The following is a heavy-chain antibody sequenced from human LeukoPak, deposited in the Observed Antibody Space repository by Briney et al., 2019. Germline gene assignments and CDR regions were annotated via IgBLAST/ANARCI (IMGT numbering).Heavy chain of an antibody. V-gene: IGHV3-48*01. J-gene: IGHJ4*02. CDR3: ARSDAEMATTLDY. Sequence: PGGSLRLSCAASGFTFSSYSMNWVRQAPGKGLEWVSYISSSSSTIYYADSVKGRFTISRDNAKNSLYLQMSSLRAEDTAVYYCARSDAEMATTLDYWGQGTLVTVSS. CDR2: ISSSSSTI. CDR1: GFTFSSYS. D-gene: IGHD5-12*01.